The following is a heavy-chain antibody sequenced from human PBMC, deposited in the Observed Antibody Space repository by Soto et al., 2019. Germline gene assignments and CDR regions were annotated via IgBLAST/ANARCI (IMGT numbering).Heavy chain of an antibody. CDR1: GGTFSSYA. D-gene: IGHD3-22*01. CDR2: IIPIFGTA. CDR3: ASFSRYYDSSGSPYYFDY. V-gene: IGHV1-69*13. J-gene: IGHJ4*02. Sequence: SVKVSCKASGGTFSSYAISWVLQAPVEVLEWMGGIIPIFGTANYAQKFQGRVTITADESTSTAYMELSSLRSEDTAVYYCASFSRYYDSSGSPYYFDYWGQGTLVTVSS.